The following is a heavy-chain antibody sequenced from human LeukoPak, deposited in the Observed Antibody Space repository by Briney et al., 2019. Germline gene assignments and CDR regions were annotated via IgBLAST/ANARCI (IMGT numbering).Heavy chain of an antibody. D-gene: IGHD1-26*01. CDR1: GYSLTELS. V-gene: IGHV1-24*01. CDR3: ATDSYSGSSDDAFDI. J-gene: IGHJ3*02. Sequence: ASVKVSCKVSGYSLTELSMHWVRQAPGKGLEWMGGFDPEDGETIYAQKFQGRVTMTEHTSTDTAYMELSSLRSEDTAVYYCATDSYSGSSDDAFDIWGQGTMVTVSS. CDR2: FDPEDGET.